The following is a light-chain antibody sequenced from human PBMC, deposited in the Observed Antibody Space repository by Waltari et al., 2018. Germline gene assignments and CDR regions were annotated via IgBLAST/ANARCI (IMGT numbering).Light chain of an antibody. CDR3: QHYESLPVT. CDR1: QSISKY. Sequence: EIVLTQSPGTLSLSPGERVTLPFRASQSISKYLAWYQQKPGQAPSLLIYHASSRAAGIPDRFSGSGSGTDFSLTISRLEPEDFAVYYCQHYESLPVTFGQGTKVEIK. V-gene: IGKV3-20*01. J-gene: IGKJ1*01. CDR2: HAS.